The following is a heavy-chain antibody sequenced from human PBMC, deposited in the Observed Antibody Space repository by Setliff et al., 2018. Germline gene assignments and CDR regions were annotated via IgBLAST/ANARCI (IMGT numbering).Heavy chain of an antibody. V-gene: IGHV3-7*01. Sequence: GGSLRLSCAASGFTFSNYWMSWVRQAPGKGLEWVANIKQDGSEKYYVDSVKGRFTISRDNAKNSLYLQMNSLRAEDTATYYCARSENCFSTHCSPYDYWGQGTPVTVSS. CDR1: GFTFSNYW. CDR2: IKQDGSEK. J-gene: IGHJ4*02. D-gene: IGHD2-2*01. CDR3: ARSENCFSTHCSPYDY.